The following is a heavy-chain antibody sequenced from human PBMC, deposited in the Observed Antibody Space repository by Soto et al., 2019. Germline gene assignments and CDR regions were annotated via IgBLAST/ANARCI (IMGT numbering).Heavy chain of an antibody. J-gene: IGHJ4*02. CDR1: GFTFSSYA. Sequence: QVQLVESGGGVVQPGRSLRLSCAASGFTFSSYAMHWVRQAPGKGLEWVAVISYDGSNKYYADSVKGRFTISRDNSKNTLYLPMNSLRAEDTAVYYCARDSDSGSDPYRAYFDYWGQGTLVTVSS. CDR2: ISYDGSNK. V-gene: IGHV3-30-3*01. CDR3: ARDSDSGSDPYRAYFDY. D-gene: IGHD1-26*01.